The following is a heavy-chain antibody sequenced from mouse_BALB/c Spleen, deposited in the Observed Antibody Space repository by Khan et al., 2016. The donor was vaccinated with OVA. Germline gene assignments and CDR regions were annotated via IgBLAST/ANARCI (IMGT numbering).Heavy chain of an antibody. CDR2: ISYRGST. CDR3: ARYDYGYDGRGFDY. J-gene: IGHJ2*01. D-gene: IGHD2-2*01. V-gene: IGHV3-2*02. Sequence: VQLKESGPGLVKPSQSLSLTCTVTGYSITSDYAWNWIRQFPGNKLEWMGYISYRGSTSYNPSLKSRISITRDTSKNQFFLQLNSVTTEDTATYYCARYDYGYDGRGFDYWGQGTTLTVSS. CDR1: GYSITSDYA.